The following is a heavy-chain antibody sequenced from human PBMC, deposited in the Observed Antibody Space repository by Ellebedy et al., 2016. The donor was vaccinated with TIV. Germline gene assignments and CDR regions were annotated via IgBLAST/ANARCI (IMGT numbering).Heavy chain of an antibody. CDR3: AYEEGSSGY. D-gene: IGHD3-22*01. CDR2: IKEDGSEK. V-gene: IGHV3-7*01. CDR1: GFTFSSYW. Sequence: GGSLRLXXAASGFTFSSYWMSWVRQAPGKGLEWVANIKEDGSEKYYADSVKGRFTISRDNAKNSLYLQMNSLRAEDTAVYYCAYEEGSSGYWGQGTLVTVSS. J-gene: IGHJ4*02.